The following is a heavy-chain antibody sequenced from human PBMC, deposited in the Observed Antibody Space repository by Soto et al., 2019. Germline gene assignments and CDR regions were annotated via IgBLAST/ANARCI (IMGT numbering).Heavy chain of an antibody. J-gene: IGHJ4*02. CDR1: GGSISGYY. CDR2: LFYGGTT. Sequence: QVQLQESGPGLVKPSETLSLTCTVSGGSISGYYWTWIRQPPGKGLEWVGSLFYGGTTDYNPSLKSRLTMSLDTSKNHFSLKLRSVTAADTAVYYCARHSGPAPVYWGQGTLVTASS. CDR3: ARHSGPAPVY. D-gene: IGHD1-26*01. V-gene: IGHV4-39*01.